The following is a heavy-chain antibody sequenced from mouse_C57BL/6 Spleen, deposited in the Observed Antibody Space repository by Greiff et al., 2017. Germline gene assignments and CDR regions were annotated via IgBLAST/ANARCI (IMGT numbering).Heavy chain of an antibody. CDR3: ARHPLIYYYGSSSFDY. Sequence: EVNVVESGGGLVKPGGSLKLSCAASGFTFSSYTMSWVRQTPEKRLEWVATISGGGGNTYYPDSVTGRFPISRDNAKNNLYLQMSILRSEDTALYYCARHPLIYYYGSSSFDYWGQGTTLTVSS. CDR2: ISGGGGNT. J-gene: IGHJ2*01. D-gene: IGHD1-1*01. V-gene: IGHV5-9*01. CDR1: GFTFSSYT.